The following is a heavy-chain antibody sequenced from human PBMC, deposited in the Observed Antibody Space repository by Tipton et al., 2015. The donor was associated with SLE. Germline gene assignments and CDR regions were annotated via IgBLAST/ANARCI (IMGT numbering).Heavy chain of an antibody. CDR2: IYYSGST. CDR1: GGSVSSHY. J-gene: IGHJ4*02. CDR3: ARAIGQTLFDY. D-gene: IGHD2/OR15-2a*01. Sequence: TLSLTCTVSGGSVSSHYWSWIRQPPGKGLEWIGYIYYSGSTNYNPSLKSRVTISVDTSKNQFSLKLSSVTAADTAVYYCARAIGQTLFDYWGQGTLVTVSS. V-gene: IGHV4-59*02.